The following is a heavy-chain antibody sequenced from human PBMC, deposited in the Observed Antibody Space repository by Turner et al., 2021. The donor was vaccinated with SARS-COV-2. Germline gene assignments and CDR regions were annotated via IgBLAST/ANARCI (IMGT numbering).Heavy chain of an antibody. CDR1: GGTFSSYA. J-gene: IGHJ4*02. Sequence: QVQLVQSGAEVKKPGSSVKVSCKASGGTFSSYAISWVRQAPGQGLEWMGGIIPIFGTANYAQKFQGRVTITAEKSTSTAYMELSSLRSEDTAVYYCARADATGTTYHPYDYWGQGTLVTVSS. CDR2: IIPIFGTA. D-gene: IGHD1-1*01. CDR3: ARADATGTTYHPYDY. V-gene: IGHV1-69*06.